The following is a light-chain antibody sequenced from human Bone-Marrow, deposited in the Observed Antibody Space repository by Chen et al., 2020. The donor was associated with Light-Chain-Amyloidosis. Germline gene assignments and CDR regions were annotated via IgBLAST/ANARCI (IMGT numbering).Light chain of an antibody. CDR2: EDN. J-gene: IGLJ2*01. Sequence: NFMLTQPHSVSESPGKTITISCIGSCGRIASNYVQWYQQRPGSAPTTVIFEDNHRPSGVPDRFSGSIDSSSNSASLSISGLKTEDEADYYCQSYDSSNQGVVFGGGTKLTVL. V-gene: IGLV6-57*02. CDR1: CGRIASNY. CDR3: QSYDSSNQGVV.